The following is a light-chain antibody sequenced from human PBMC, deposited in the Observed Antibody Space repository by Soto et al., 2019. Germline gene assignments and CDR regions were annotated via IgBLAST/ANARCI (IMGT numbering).Light chain of an antibody. J-gene: IGLJ1*01. CDR3: NSYTTSRTYV. CDR2: DVS. CDR1: SSDVGGYNY. Sequence: QSALTQPASVSGSPGQPITISCTGTSSDVGGYNYVSWYQQHPGKAPKVMIYDVSNRPSGVSNRFSGSKSGNTASLTISGLQPEDEADYYCNSYTTSRTYVFGTGTKVTVL. V-gene: IGLV2-14*01.